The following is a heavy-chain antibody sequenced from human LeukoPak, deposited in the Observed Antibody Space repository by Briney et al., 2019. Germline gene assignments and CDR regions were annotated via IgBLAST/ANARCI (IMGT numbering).Heavy chain of an antibody. CDR2: FGTA. CDR3: ARDNETSDYYGDYYYYGMDV. V-gene: IGHV1-69*01. D-gene: IGHD4-17*01. Sequence: FGTANYAQNFQGRVTITADESTSTAYMELSSLRSEDTAVYYCARDNETSDYYGDYYYYGMDVWGQGTTVTVSS. J-gene: IGHJ6*02.